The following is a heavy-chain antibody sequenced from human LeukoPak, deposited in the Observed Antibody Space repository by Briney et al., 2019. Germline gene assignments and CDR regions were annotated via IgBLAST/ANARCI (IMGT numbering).Heavy chain of an antibody. CDR2: INSDGRTT. CDR1: GFTFSNNW. CDR3: AMIKEG. J-gene: IGHJ4*02. D-gene: IGHD3-22*01. Sequence: GGSLRLSCAASGFTFSNNWMHWVRQAPGKGLVWVSRINSDGRTTIYADSVKGRFTIPRDNAKNTLYLQMNSLRAEDTAVYYCAMIKEGWGQGTLVTVSS. V-gene: IGHV3-74*01.